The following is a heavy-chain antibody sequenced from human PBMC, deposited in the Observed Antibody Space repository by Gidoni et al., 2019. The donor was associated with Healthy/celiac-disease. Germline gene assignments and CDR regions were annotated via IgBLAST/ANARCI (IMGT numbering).Heavy chain of an antibody. CDR1: GGSFSGYY. J-gene: IGHJ1*01. D-gene: IGHD2-8*01. V-gene: IGHV4-34*01. CDR3: ARGPRIVLMVYANRSSWASWFQH. CDR2: INHSGST. Sequence: QVQLQQWGAGLLKPSETLSLTCAVYGGSFSGYYWSWIRQPPGKGLEWIGEINHSGSTNYHPSLKSRVTISVDTSKNQFSLKLSSVTAADTAVYYCARGPRIVLMVYANRSSWASWFQHWGQGTLVTVSS.